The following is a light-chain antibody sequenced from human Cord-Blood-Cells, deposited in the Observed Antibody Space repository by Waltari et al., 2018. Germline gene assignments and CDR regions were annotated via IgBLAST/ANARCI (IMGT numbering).Light chain of an antibody. J-gene: IGLJ3*02. V-gene: IGLV2-14*03. Sequence: QSALTQPASVSGSPGQSITISCTGTSSDVVGYNYVSWYQQHPGKAPKLMIYDVSNRPSGVSNRFSGSTSGNTASLTISGLQAEDEADYYCSSYTSSSTWVFGGGTKLTVL. CDR3: SSYTSSSTWV. CDR2: DVS. CDR1: SSDVVGYNY.